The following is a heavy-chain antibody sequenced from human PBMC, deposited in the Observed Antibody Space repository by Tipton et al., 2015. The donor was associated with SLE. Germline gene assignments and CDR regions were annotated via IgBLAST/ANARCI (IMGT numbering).Heavy chain of an antibody. CDR3: ARDDDYSNTFDY. CDR2: IIPTFGTA. V-gene: IGHV1-69*15. D-gene: IGHD4-11*01. J-gene: IGHJ4*02. Sequence: QLVQSGAEVKKPGSSVKVSCKASGGTFSSYAISWVRQAPGQGLEWMGRIIPTFGTANYAQKFQGRVTITADESTSTAYMELSSLRSEDTTVYYCARDDDYSNTFDYWGQGTLVTVSS. CDR1: GGTFSSYA.